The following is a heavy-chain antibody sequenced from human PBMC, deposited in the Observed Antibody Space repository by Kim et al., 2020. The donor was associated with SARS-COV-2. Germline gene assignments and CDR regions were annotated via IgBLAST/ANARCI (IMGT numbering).Heavy chain of an antibody. V-gene: IGHV4-59*01. D-gene: IGHD1-26*01. J-gene: IGHJ4*02. CDR2: ISYSGTT. Sequence: SETLSLTCTVSGASISGDYWSWIRQAPGKGLEWIVYISYSGTTNYNPSLKSRVTISADTSKNQFSLKLRSVTAADTAVYYCARDTGSYWRGVDYWGQGTL. CDR3: ARDTGSYWRGVDY. CDR1: GASISGDY.